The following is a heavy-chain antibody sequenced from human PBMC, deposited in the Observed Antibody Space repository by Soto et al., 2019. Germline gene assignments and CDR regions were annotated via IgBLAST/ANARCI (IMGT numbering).Heavy chain of an antibody. V-gene: IGHV1-18*01. CDR1: GYTFTSYG. CDR3: ARDYPLFSYYGSGSYSVY. D-gene: IGHD3-10*01. Sequence: GASVKVSCKASGYTFTSYGISWVRQAPGQGLEWMGWISAYNGNTNYAQKLQGRVTMTTDTSTSTAYMELRSLRSDDTAVYYCARDYPLFSYYGSGSYSVYWGQGTLVTVSS. CDR2: ISAYNGNT. J-gene: IGHJ4*02.